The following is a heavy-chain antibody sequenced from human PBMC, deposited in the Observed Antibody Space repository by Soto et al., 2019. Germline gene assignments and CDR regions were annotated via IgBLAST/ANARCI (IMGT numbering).Heavy chain of an antibody. D-gene: IGHD4-17*01. V-gene: IGHV1-2*04. CDR1: GYTFTCYY. CDR2: INPNSGGT. CDR3: ARSMGATVTTRYYYGMDV. J-gene: IGHJ6*02. Sequence: ASVKVSCKASGYTFTCYYMYWVRHAPGQGLEWMGWINPNSGGTNYAQKFQGWVTMTRDTSISTAYMELSRLRSDDTAVYYCARSMGATVTTRYYYGMDVWGQGTTVTVSS.